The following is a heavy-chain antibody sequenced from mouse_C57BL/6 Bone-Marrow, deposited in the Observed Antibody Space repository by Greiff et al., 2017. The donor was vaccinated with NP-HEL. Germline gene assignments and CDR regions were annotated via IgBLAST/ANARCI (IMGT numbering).Heavy chain of an antibody. CDR2: IYPRSGNT. CDR3: ATYDYDAY. CDR1: GYTFTSYG. D-gene: IGHD2-4*01. Sequence: QVQLQQSGAELARPGASVKLSCKASGYTFTSYGISWVKQRTGQGLEWIGEIYPRSGNTYYNEKFKGKATLTADKSSSTAYMELRSLTSEDSAVYFCATYDYDAYWGQGTLVTVSA. J-gene: IGHJ3*01. V-gene: IGHV1-81*01.